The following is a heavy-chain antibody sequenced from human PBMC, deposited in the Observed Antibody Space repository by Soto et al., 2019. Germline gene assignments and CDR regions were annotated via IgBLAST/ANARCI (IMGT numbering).Heavy chain of an antibody. CDR2: ISAEGGLI. CDR1: GFTFSNHA. V-gene: IGHV3-23*01. Sequence: PGASLRLSCAASGFTFSNHAMSWVRQAPGKGLEWVSGISAEGGLIYYADSVKGRFNMSRDNSTNTLYLQMSSLRAADTAVYFCAKRQGTGGAAKSFDFRGQRTLVAVSS. D-gene: IGHD2-15*01. J-gene: IGHJ4*02. CDR3: AKRQGTGGAAKSFDF.